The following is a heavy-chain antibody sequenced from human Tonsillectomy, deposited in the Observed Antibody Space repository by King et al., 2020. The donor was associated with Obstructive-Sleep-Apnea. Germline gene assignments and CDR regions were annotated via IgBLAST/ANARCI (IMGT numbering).Heavy chain of an antibody. CDR1: GGSFSGYY. J-gene: IGHJ3*02. V-gene: IGHV4-34*01. CDR2: INHSGST. Sequence: VQLQQWGAGLLKPSETLSLTCAVYGGSFSGYYWSWIRQPPGKGLEWIGDINHSGSTNYNPSLRSRVTISVDTSTNQFSLKLSSVTAADTAVYYCARAGDYVWGSYRFWDDAFDIWGQGTMVTVSS. CDR3: ARAGDYVWGSYRFWDDAFDI. D-gene: IGHD3-16*02.